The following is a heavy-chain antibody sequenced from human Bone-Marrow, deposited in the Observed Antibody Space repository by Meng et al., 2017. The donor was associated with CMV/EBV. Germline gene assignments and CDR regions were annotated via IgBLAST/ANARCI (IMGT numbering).Heavy chain of an antibody. CDR3: ATIPDIVVVPAAISLGSDY. D-gene: IGHD2-2*01. Sequence: ASVKVSCKASGYTFTGYYMHWVRQAPGQGLEWMGWINPNSGGTNYAQKFQGRVTMTRDTSISTAYMELSRLRSDDTAVYYCATIPDIVVVPAAISLGSDYWGQGTLVTGSS. CDR1: GYTFTGYY. J-gene: IGHJ4*02. V-gene: IGHV1-2*02. CDR2: INPNSGGT.